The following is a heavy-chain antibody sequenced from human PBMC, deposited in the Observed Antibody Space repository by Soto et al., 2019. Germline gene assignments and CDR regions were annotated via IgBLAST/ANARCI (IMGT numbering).Heavy chain of an antibody. V-gene: IGHV1-69*01. CDR3: ARDGGSYNWNDDGDAFDI. CDR2: IIPIFGTA. Sequence: QVQLVQSGAEVKKPGSSVKVSCKASGGTFSSYAISWVRQAPGQGLEWMGGIIPIFGTANYAQKFQGRVTITADESTSTAYMELRSLRSDDTAVYYCARDGGSYNWNDDGDAFDIWGQGTMVTVSS. CDR1: GGTFSSYA. J-gene: IGHJ3*02. D-gene: IGHD1-1*01.